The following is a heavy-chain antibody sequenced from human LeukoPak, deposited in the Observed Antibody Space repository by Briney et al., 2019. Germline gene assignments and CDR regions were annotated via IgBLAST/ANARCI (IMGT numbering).Heavy chain of an antibody. CDR2: ISYDGSNK. V-gene: IGHV3-30*03. CDR1: GFTFSTYG. CDR3: ARDGEMATIMSPAPRSPFDY. D-gene: IGHD5-24*01. Sequence: PGGSLRLSCAASGFTFSTYGMHWVRQAPGKGLEWVAVISYDGSNKYYADSVKGRFTISRDNSKNTLYLQMNSLRAEDTAVYYCARDGEMATIMSPAPRSPFDYWGQGTLVTVSS. J-gene: IGHJ4*02.